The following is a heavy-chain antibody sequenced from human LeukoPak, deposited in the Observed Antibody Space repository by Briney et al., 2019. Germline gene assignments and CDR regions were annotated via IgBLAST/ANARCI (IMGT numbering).Heavy chain of an antibody. CDR2: IRSKTDGGTT. CDR3: AKHIYGVVSIQQ. V-gene: IGHV3-15*01. D-gene: IGHD3-3*01. Sequence: GGSLRLSCAASGFTFSSYWMSWVRQAPGKGLEWVGRIRSKTDGGTTDYAVSVQGRFTISRDDSKNTLYLQMSSLKTEDTAVYYCAKHIYGVVSIQQWGQGTLVTVSS. J-gene: IGHJ1*01. CDR1: GFTFSSYW.